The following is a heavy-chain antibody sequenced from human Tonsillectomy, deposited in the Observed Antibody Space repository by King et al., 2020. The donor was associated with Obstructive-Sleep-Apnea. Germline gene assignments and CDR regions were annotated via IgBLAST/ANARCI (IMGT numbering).Heavy chain of an antibody. CDR1: GFTFDDYA. J-gene: IGHJ3*02. CDR3: AKDIRPYSRSWVAFDI. D-gene: IGHD6-13*01. Sequence: VQLVESGGGLVQPGRSLRLSCSASGFTFDDYAMHWVRQAPGKGLEWVSGISWNSGSIFYAYSMNGRFTISTENAKKSLYLHMHSLRAEEPALYYCAKDIRPYSRSWVAFDIWGQGTIVTVSS. V-gene: IGHV3-9*01. CDR2: ISWNSGSI.